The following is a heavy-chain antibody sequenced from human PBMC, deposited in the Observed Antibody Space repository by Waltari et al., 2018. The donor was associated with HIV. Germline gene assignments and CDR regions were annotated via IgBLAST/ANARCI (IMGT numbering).Heavy chain of an antibody. CDR3: ARRKSSSSRAFDS. V-gene: IGHV1-2*02. Sequence: QVQLVQSGAEVKKSGASVRVTCTASGYTFTTHYIHWVRQAPGQGLEWMGWINCATGATQYAQRFQGRVTMTRDTSITSAYMELSRLKTDDTALYFCARRKSSSSRAFDSWGQGTLVTVSS. CDR2: INCATGAT. CDR1: GYTFTTHY. D-gene: IGHD2-2*01. J-gene: IGHJ4*02.